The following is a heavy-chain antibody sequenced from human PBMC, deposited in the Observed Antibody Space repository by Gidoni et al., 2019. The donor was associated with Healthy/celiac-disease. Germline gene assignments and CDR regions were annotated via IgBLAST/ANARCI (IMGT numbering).Heavy chain of an antibody. J-gene: IGHJ5*02. Sequence: EVQRGESGGGLIQPGGYLRLSGAASGFTVSSNYMSWVRQAPGKGLEWVSVIYSGGSPYYADSVKGRFTISRDNSKNTLYLQMTSLRAEDTAVYYCARVTWGAGFDPWGQGTLVTVSS. CDR1: GFTVSSNY. D-gene: IGHD3-16*01. CDR3: ARVTWGAGFDP. CDR2: IYSGGSP. V-gene: IGHV3-53*01.